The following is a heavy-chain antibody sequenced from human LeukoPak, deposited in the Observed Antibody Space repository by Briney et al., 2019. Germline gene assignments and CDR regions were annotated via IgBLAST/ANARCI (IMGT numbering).Heavy chain of an antibody. CDR2: ITWNSGGI. CDR1: GFTFDDYA. CDR3: GKEIGGRDDD. Sequence: PGRSLRLSCAVSGFTFDDYAMYWVRQPPGKGLEWVSGITWNSGGIVYADSVKGRFTISRDNAKNSLFLQMNSLRTEDTALYYCGKEIGGRDDDWGQGTLVTVSS. J-gene: IGHJ4*02. D-gene: IGHD6-25*01. V-gene: IGHV3-9*01.